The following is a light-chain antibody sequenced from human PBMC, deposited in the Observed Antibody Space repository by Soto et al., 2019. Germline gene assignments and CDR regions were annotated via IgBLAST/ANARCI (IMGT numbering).Light chain of an antibody. Sequence: QSVLTQAACVSGSPGQSITICCTGTSSDVGSYNYVSWYQQHPGKAPKLMIYEVSDRPSGISSRFSGSKSGNTASLTISGLQTEDEADYYCSSYTSSSTLFGTGTKVAVL. V-gene: IGLV2-14*01. CDR2: EVS. J-gene: IGLJ1*01. CDR1: SSDVGSYNY. CDR3: SSYTSSSTL.